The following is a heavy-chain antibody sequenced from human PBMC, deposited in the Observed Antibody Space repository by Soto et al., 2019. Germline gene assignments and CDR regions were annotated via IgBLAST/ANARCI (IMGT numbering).Heavy chain of an antibody. CDR1: GYTFTGYY. CDR3: ARVDSSSWSVYFDY. Sequence: QVQLVQSGAEVKKPGASVKVSCKASGYTFTGYYIHWVRQAPGQGLEWVGWINPYSGGTNYARKFQDWVTMTRDTSISTAYMEVSRLRSDDTAVYYCARVDSSSWSVYFDYWGQGTLVTVSS. D-gene: IGHD6-13*01. V-gene: IGHV1-2*04. CDR2: INPYSGGT. J-gene: IGHJ4*02.